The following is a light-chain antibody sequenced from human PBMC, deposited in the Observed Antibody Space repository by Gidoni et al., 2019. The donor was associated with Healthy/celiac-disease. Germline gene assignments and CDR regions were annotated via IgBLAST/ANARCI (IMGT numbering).Light chain of an antibody. J-gene: IGKJ5*01. CDR3: QQYNNWPIT. CDR1: QSVSSN. CDR2: GAS. V-gene: IGKV3-15*01. Sequence: EIVITQSPATLSVSPGERATLSCRASQSVSSNLAWYQQKPGQAPRLLIYGASTRATGIPARFSGSGSGTEFTLTISSLQSEDLAVYYCQQYNNWPITFGQGTRLEIK.